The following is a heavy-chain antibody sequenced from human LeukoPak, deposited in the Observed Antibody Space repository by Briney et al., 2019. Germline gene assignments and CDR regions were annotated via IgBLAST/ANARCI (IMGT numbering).Heavy chain of an antibody. Sequence: GSSVKVSCKTSGSTFSSYGITWVRQAPGQGLEWMGRIIPSVDITNYAQKFQGRVTITADESTSTAYMELSSLRSEDTAVYYCARVMSSSWSDPYYYYYYMDVWGKGTTVTVSS. V-gene: IGHV1-69*04. CDR2: IIPSVDIT. J-gene: IGHJ6*03. CDR1: GSTFSSYG. D-gene: IGHD6-13*01. CDR3: ARVMSSSWSDPYYYYYYMDV.